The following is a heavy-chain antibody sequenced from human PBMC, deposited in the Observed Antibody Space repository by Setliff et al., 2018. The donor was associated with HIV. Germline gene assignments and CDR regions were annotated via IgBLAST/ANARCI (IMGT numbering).Heavy chain of an antibody. D-gene: IGHD6-19*01. CDR3: ARYALAVPGYHNAFDI. J-gene: IGHJ3*02. Sequence: SVKVSCKASGGTFSSYAISWVRQAPGQGLEWIGGIIPIFGTANYAQKFQGRVTITTDESTGTTYMELSSLRSEDTAVYYCARYALAVPGYHNAFDIWGQGTMVTVSS. CDR1: GGTFSSYA. CDR2: IIPIFGTA. V-gene: IGHV1-69*05.